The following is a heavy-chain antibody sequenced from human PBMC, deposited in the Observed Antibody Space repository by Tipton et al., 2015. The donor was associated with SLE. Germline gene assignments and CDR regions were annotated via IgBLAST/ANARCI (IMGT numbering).Heavy chain of an antibody. CDR3: ARGTDIVVVPAAISAFDI. CDR1: GYTFTSYG. CDR2: ISAYNGNT. J-gene: IGHJ3*02. V-gene: IGHV1-18*01. D-gene: IGHD2-2*01. Sequence: QSGPEVKKPGASVKVSCKASGYTFTSYGISWVRQAPGQGLEWMGWISAYNGNTNYAQKLQGRVTMTTDTSTSTAYMELRSLRSDDTAVYYCARGTDIVVVPAAISAFDIWGQGTMVTVSS.